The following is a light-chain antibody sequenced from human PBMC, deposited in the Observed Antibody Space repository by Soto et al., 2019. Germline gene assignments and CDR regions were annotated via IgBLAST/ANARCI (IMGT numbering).Light chain of an antibody. CDR1: QSVSSSY. CDR2: GAS. Sequence: EIVLTQSPGTQSLSPGERATLSCRASQSVSSSYLAWYQQKPGQAPRLLIYGASSRATGIPNRFSGGGSGTDFTLTISRLEPEDFAVYYCQQYGSSPITFGQGTRLRL. V-gene: IGKV3-20*01. CDR3: QQYGSSPIT. J-gene: IGKJ5*01.